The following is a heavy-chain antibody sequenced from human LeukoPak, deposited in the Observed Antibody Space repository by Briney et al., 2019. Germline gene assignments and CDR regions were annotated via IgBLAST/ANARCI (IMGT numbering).Heavy chain of an antibody. CDR2: IKQDGSEK. CDR1: GFTFSSYW. J-gene: IGHJ4*02. Sequence: GGSLRLSCAASGFTFSSYWMSWVRQAPGKGLEWVANIKQDGSEKYYVDPVKGRFTISRDNAKNSLYLQMNSLRAEDTAVYYCATGITGTKRVGYFDYWGQGTLVTVSS. D-gene: IGHD1-20*01. CDR3: ATGITGTKRVGYFDY. V-gene: IGHV3-7*01.